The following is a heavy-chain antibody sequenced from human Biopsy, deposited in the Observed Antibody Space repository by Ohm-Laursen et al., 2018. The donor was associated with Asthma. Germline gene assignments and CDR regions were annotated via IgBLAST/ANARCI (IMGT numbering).Heavy chain of an antibody. V-gene: IGHV4-59*01. CDR3: ARGQGRGIQLWSLDP. D-gene: IGHD5-18*01. J-gene: IGHJ5*02. CDR2: IHNSGNT. CDR1: GGSISSDY. Sequence: SETLSLTCTVSGGSISSDYWSWLRQSPGKGLEWIGYIHNSGNTNHNPSLKSRVTISLDTSKNHFSLRLSLVTAADTAVYFCARGQGRGIQLWSLDPWGQGILVTVSS.